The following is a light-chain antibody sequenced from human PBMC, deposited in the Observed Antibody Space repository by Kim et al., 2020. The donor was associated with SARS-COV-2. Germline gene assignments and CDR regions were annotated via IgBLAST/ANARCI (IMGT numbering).Light chain of an antibody. Sequence: SSVKLTCTLSSGHSSDIIAWHQQQPGKAPRYLMKLEGSGSYSKGSGVPDRFSGSRSGADRYLTISNLQSEDEADYYCETWDSNTRVFGGGTQLTVL. V-gene: IGLV4-60*03. J-gene: IGLJ2*01. CDR3: ETWDSNTRV. CDR1: SGHSSDI. CDR2: LEGSGSY.